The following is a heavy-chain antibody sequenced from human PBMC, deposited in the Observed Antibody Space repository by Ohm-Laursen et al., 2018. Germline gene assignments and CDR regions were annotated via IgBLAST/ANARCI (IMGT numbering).Heavy chain of an antibody. J-gene: IGHJ4*02. V-gene: IGHV3-23*01. CDR1: GFTFNIYA. D-gene: IGHD1-26*01. Sequence: SLRLSCAASGFTFNIYAMSWVRQAPGKGLEWVSSITVSGGDTYYADSVKGRFTISRDNSRNSLYLQMNSLRAEDTAVYYCAKDPGARSFTFEYWGQGTLATVSS. CDR3: AKDPGARSFTFEY. CDR2: ITVSGGDT.